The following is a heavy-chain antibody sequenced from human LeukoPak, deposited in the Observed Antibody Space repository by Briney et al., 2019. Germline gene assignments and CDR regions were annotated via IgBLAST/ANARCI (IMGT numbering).Heavy chain of an antibody. D-gene: IGHD6-13*01. J-gene: IGHJ4*02. V-gene: IGHV4-59*01. CDR3: ARAQYNPIGYSSSWYFDPYYFDY. CDR2: IYYSGST. CDR1: GGSISRYY. Sequence: SETLSLTCTVSGGSISRYYWSWIRQPPGKGLEWIGYIYYSGSTNYNPSLKSRVTISVDTSKNQFSLKLSSVTAADTAVYYCARAQYNPIGYSSSWYFDPYYFDYWGQGTLVTVSS.